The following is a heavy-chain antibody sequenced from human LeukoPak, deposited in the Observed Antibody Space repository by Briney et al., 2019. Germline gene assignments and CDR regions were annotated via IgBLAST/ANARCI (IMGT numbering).Heavy chain of an antibody. Sequence: SVKASCKASGGTFSSYAISWVRQAPGQGLEWMGGIIPIFGTANYAQKFQGRVTITADESTSTAYMELSSLRSEDTAVYYCARSIKSYQLLLYFDYWGQGTPVTVSS. J-gene: IGHJ4*02. CDR1: GGTFSSYA. V-gene: IGHV1-69*01. CDR3: ARSIKSYQLLLYFDY. CDR2: IIPIFGTA. D-gene: IGHD2-2*01.